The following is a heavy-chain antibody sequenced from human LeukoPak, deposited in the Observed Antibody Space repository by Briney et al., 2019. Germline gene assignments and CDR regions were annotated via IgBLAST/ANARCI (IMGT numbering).Heavy chain of an antibody. CDR1: GGSISSYY. Sequence: SETLSLTCTVSGGSISSYYWSWIRQPPGKGLDWIGYIYFDGSTNYNPSLKSRATISVDTSKKQLSLKLSSVTAADTAVYYCARAVVVYYYYGMDVWGQGTTVTVSS. V-gene: IGHV4-59*01. J-gene: IGHJ6*02. CDR3: ARAVVVYYYYGMDV. D-gene: IGHD2-2*01. CDR2: IYFDGST.